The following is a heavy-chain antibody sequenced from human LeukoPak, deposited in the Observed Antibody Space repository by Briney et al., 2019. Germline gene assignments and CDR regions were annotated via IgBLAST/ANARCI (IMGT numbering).Heavy chain of an antibody. J-gene: IGHJ4*02. V-gene: IGHV3-30*18. D-gene: IGHD3-22*01. Sequence: GGSLRLSCAASGFTFSSYGMHWVRQAPGKGLEWVAVISYDGSNKYYADSVKGRFTISRDNSKNTLYLQMNSLRAEDTAVYYCAKGGRYYYDSSGYYYDPILLGWGQGTLVTVSS. CDR1: GFTFSSYG. CDR2: ISYDGSNK. CDR3: AKGGRYYYDSSGYYYDPILLG.